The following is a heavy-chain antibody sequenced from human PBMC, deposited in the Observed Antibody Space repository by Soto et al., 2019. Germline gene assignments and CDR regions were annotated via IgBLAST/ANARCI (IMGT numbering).Heavy chain of an antibody. J-gene: IGHJ4*02. CDR2: IYYSGST. Sequence: SETLSLTCTVSGGSISSGDYYWSWIRQPPGKGLEWIGYIYYSGSTYYNPSLKSRVTVSVDTSKNQFSLNLRSVTAADTAVYYCARLPSRHLVDYWGQGTLVTVSS. CDR3: ARLPSRHLVDY. D-gene: IGHD3-3*02. V-gene: IGHV4-30-4*01. CDR1: GGSISSGDYY.